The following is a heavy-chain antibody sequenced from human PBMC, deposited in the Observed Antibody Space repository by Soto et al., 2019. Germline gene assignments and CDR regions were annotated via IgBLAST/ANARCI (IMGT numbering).Heavy chain of an antibody. CDR3: ARAPFPDVDIYAMDV. Sequence: GGSLRLSCVVSGFIFSNNGMHWVRQTPGKGLEWVALMSYDASDTFYADSVKGRFTISRDNSKNTVYLQMNTLSAEDTAVYYCARAPFPDVDIYAMDVWGQGTTVTVSS. CDR2: MSYDASDT. D-gene: IGHD5-12*01. CDR1: GFIFSNNG. J-gene: IGHJ6*02. V-gene: IGHV3-33*08.